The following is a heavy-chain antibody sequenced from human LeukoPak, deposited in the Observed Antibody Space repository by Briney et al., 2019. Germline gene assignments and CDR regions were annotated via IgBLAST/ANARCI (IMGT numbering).Heavy chain of an antibody. CDR3: AKAPVTTCRGAFCYPFDY. J-gene: IGHJ4*02. Sequence: GGSLRLSCAASGFTVSSNYMSWVRQAPGKGLEWVSVIYSGGSTYYADSVKGRFTISRDSSENTLFLQMNRLRPEDAAVYYCAKAPVTTCRGAFCYPFDYWGLGTLVTVSS. CDR2: IYSGGST. V-gene: IGHV3-53*01. CDR1: GFTVSSNY. D-gene: IGHD2-15*01.